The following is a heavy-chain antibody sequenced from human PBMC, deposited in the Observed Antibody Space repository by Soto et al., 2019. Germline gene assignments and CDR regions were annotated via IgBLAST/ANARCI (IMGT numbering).Heavy chain of an antibody. D-gene: IGHD2-15*01. CDR1: GGTFNNHA. Sequence: QVQLVQSGAEVKKPGSSVKVSCKASGGTFNNHAIHWVRQATVQGLEWMGWIIHIFGTSNYAQKLQGRVTITADESTRTAYMELSSLTSADTPVYYCGRGKMRDIATSLRDKGLDAWGQGTRVTVSS. CDR2: IIHIFGTS. V-gene: IGHV1-69*01. J-gene: IGHJ5*02. CDR3: GRGKMRDIATSLRDKGLDA.